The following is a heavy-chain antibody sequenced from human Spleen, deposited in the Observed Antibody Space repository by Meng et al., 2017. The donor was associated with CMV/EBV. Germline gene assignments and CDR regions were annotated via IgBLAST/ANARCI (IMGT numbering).Heavy chain of an antibody. CDR1: GFTFSSYS. D-gene: IGHD5-12*01. CDR2: IYSGGSI. J-gene: IGHJ4*02. V-gene: IGHV3-53*01. CDR3: ARGYSDYGYFDY. Sequence: GESLKISCAASGFTFSSYSMNWVRQAPGKGLEWVSVIYSGGSIYYADSVKGRFTISRDNSKNTLCLQMNSLRVEDTAVYYCARGYSDYGYFDYWGQGTLVTVSS.